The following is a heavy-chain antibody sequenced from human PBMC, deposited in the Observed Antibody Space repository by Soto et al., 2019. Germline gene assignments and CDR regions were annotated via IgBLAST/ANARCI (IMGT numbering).Heavy chain of an antibody. J-gene: IGHJ6*02. CDR2: ISGSGVST. Sequence: GGSLRLSCAASGFTFSSYALGWVRQAPGRGLECVSAISGSGVSTFYADFVKGRFTISRDTSKNTLYLQMNTLTAEDAAVYYCAKDHRIWGRLVEYMDVWGQGTTVTVSS. D-gene: IGHD3-10*01. CDR3: AKDHRIWGRLVEYMDV. CDR1: GFTFSSYA. V-gene: IGHV3-23*01.